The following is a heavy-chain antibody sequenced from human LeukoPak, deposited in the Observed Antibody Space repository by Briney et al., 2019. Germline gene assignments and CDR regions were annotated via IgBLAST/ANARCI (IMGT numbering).Heavy chain of an antibody. D-gene: IGHD1-1*01. Sequence: GGSLRLSCAASGFTFSSSWMCWVRQAPGKGLEWVATINEVGSDKQYMDSVKGRLSISRDNPKNSLYLQMNSPRAEDTAVYFCARHGNWAFDFWGPGTMVTVSS. CDR3: ARHGNWAFDF. CDR2: INEVGSDK. CDR1: GFTFSSSW. V-gene: IGHV3-7*04. J-gene: IGHJ3*01.